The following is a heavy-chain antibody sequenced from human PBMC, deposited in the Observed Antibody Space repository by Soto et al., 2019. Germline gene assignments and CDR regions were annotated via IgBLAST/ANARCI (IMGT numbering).Heavy chain of an antibody. V-gene: IGHV4-34*01. J-gene: IGHJ4*02. CDR2: INHSGST. D-gene: IGHD4-17*01. CDR3: ARGRRTTVTIDY. Sequence: PSETLSLTCAVYGGSFSGYYWSWIRQPPGKGLEWIGEINHSGSTNYNPSLKSRVTISVDTSKNQFSLKLSSVTAADTAVYYCARGRRTTVTIDYWGQGTQVTVSS. CDR1: GGSFSGYY.